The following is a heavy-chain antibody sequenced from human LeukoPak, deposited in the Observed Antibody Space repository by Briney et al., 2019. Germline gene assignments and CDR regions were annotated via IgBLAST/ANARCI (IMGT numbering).Heavy chain of an antibody. CDR3: AKDNSSGWYYFDY. CDR2: ISWNSGSI. V-gene: IGHV3-9*01. D-gene: IGHD6-19*01. Sequence: PGRSLRLSCAASGFTFDDYAMHWVRQAPGKGLEWVSGISWNSGSIGYADSVKGRFTISRDNAKNSLYLQMNSLRAEDTALYYCAKDNSSGWYYFDYWGQGTLVTVSS. CDR1: GFTFDDYA. J-gene: IGHJ4*02.